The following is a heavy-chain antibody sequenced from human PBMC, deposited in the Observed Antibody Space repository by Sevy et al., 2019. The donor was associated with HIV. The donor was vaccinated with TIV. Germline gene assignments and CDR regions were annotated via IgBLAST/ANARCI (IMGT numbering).Heavy chain of an antibody. CDR2: IIPIFGTA. CDR1: GGTFSSYA. CDR3: AREGLGSLFDP. V-gene: IGHV1-69*06. Sequence: ASVKVSCKASGGTFSSYAISWVRQAPGQGLEWMGGIIPIFGTANYAQKFQGRVMITADKSTSTAYMELSSLRSEDTAVYYCAREGLGSLFDPWGQGTLVTVSS. D-gene: IGHD2-15*01. J-gene: IGHJ5*02.